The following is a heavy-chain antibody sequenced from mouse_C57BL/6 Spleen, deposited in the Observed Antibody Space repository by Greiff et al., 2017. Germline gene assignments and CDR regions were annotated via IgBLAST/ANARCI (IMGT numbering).Heavy chain of an antibody. J-gene: IGHJ1*03. CDR2: INPNNGGT. V-gene: IGHV1-26*01. D-gene: IGHD3-1*01. Sequence: DVQLQQSGPELVKPGASVKISCKASGYTFTDYYMNWVKQSHGKSLEWIGDINPNNGGTSYNQKFKGKATLTVDKSSSTAYMELRSLTSEDSAVYYCARWGFRYFDVWGTGTTVTVSS. CDR3: ARWGFRYFDV. CDR1: GYTFTDYY.